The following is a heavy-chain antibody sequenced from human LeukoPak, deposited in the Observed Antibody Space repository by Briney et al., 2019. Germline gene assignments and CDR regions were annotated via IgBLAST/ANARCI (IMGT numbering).Heavy chain of an antibody. D-gene: IGHD2-2*02. CDR1: GGSFSGYY. CDR2: INHSGST. V-gene: IGHV4-34*01. J-gene: IGHJ6*02. Sequence: SETLSLTCAVYGGSFSGYYWSWIRQPPGKGLEWIGEINHSGSTNYNPSLKSRVTISVDTSKNQFSLKLSSVTAADTAVYYCARLSGVIVVVPAAINGMDVWGQGTTVTVSS. CDR3: ARLSGVIVVVPAAINGMDV.